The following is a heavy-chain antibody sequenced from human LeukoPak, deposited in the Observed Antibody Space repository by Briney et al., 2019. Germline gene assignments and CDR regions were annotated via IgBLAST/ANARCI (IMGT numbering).Heavy chain of an antibody. CDR3: ARANSSGWYVHTYYFDY. CDR2: ISSSGSTI. Sequence: TGGSLRLSCAASGFTFSDYYMSWIRQAPGKGLEWVSYISSSGSTIYYADSVKGRFTISRDNAKNSLYLQMNSLRAEDTAVYYCARANSSGWYVHTYYFDYWGQGTLVTVSS. V-gene: IGHV3-11*04. D-gene: IGHD6-19*01. J-gene: IGHJ4*02. CDR1: GFTFSDYY.